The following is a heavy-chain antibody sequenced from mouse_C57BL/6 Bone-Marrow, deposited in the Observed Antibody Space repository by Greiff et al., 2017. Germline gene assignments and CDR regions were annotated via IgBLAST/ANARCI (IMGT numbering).Heavy chain of an antibody. CDR1: GFTFSDYY. CDR2: ISNGGGST. Sequence: EVQLVESGGGLVQPGGSLKLSCAASGFTFSDYYMYWVRQTPEKRLEWVAYISNGGGSTYYPDTVKGRFTISRDNAKNTLYLQMSRLKSEDTAMYYCARPPFYGNYRGGAMDYWGQGTSVTVSS. CDR3: ARPPFYGNYRGGAMDY. J-gene: IGHJ4*01. V-gene: IGHV5-12*01. D-gene: IGHD2-10*01.